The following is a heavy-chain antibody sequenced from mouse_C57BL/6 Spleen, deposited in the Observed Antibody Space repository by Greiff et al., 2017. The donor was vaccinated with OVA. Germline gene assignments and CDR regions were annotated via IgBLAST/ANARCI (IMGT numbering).Heavy chain of an antibody. V-gene: IGHV1-82*01. J-gene: IGHJ2*01. CDR2: IYPGDGDT. CDR1: GYAFSSSW. D-gene: IGHD3-1*01. CDR3: ARGGATPDGY. Sequence: VQLQQSGPELVKPGASVKISCKASGYAFSSSWMNWVKQRPGKGLEWIGRIYPGDGDTNYNGKFKGKATLTADKSSSTAYMQLSSLTSEDSAVYFCARGGATPDGYWGQGTTLTVSS.